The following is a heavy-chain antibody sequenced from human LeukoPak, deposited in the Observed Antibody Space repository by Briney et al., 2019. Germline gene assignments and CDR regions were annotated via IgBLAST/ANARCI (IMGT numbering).Heavy chain of an antibody. CDR1: GSTFSSYA. J-gene: IGHJ4*02. V-gene: IGHV3-23*01. D-gene: IGHD3-22*01. CDR2: ISGSGGST. CDR3: AKLHVVVLKSTVIACGYFDY. Sequence: PGGSLRLSCAASGSTFSSYAMSWVRQAPGKGLEWVSAISGSGGSTYYADSVKGRFTISRDNSKNTLYLQMNSLRAEDTAAYYCAKLHVVVLKSTVIACGYFDYWGQGTLVTVSS.